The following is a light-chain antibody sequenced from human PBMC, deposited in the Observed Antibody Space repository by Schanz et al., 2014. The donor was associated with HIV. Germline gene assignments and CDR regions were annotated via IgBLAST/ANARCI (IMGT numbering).Light chain of an antibody. CDR2: DVS. V-gene: IGLV2-14*01. CDR1: SNDIGGYNY. CDR3: SSYTNINAWV. J-gene: IGLJ3*02. Sequence: QSALAQPASVSGSPGQSITISCTGTSNDIGGYNYVSWYQQHPGKAPKLIIFDVSDRPSGVSNRFSGSKSANTASLTISGLQAEDEADYFCSSYTNINAWVFGGGTKLTVL.